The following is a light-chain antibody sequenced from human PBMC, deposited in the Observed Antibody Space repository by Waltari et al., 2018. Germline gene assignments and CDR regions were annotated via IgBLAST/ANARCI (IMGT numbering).Light chain of an antibody. CDR2: WAA. CDR3: QQYYSRRT. V-gene: IGKV4-1*01. CDR1: QNLLYYTYEKNY. Sequence: QNLLYYTYEKNYLAWYQQKPGVPPKLLIYWAATRQARVPGRFSGSSSGTDFTLTISRLEAEDVAVYYCQQYYSRRTFGRGTKVEIK. J-gene: IGKJ1*01.